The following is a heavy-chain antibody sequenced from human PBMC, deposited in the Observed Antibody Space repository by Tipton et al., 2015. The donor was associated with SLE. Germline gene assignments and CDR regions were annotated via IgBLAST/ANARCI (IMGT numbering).Heavy chain of an antibody. CDR3: ARDYYYGSGSYAPLDY. Sequence: TLSLTCTASGGSISSSYYWGWIRRSPGKGLEWVGCISYTGRTDYNPSLKSRLTISPDTPKNQFSLKLSSVTAADTAVYYCARDYYYGSGSYAPLDYWGQGTLATVSS. J-gene: IGHJ4*02. V-gene: IGHV4-39*07. CDR1: GGSISSSYY. D-gene: IGHD3-10*01. CDR2: ISYTGRT.